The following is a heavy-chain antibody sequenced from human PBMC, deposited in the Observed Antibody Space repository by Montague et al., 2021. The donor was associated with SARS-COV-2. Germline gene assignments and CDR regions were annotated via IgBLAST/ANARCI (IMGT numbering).Heavy chain of an antibody. CDR3: AKDLTYYAAWRYLIAYQLDY. D-gene: IGHD3-10*01. Sequence: NKNYADSVKGRFTISIDNSKNTLFLPMNSLRVEDTAVYYCAKDLTYYAAWRYLIAYQLDYWGHGSLVTVSS. CDR2: NK. J-gene: IGHJ4*01. V-gene: IGHV3-30*02.